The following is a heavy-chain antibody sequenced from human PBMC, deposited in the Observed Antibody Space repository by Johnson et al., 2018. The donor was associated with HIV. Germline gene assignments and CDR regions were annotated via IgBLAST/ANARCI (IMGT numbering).Heavy chain of an antibody. D-gene: IGHD6-6*01. CDR2: ISNDGSNK. CDR3: ATSQSGAFDI. Sequence: QVQVVESGGGLVKPGGSLRLSCAASGFTLSYYGVHWVRQAPGKGLEWVAVISNDGSNKQYVESVKGRFTISRDNSKKMVNLQMNSLRAEDTAVYYCATSQSGAFDIWGQGTKVTVSS. V-gene: IGHV3-30*03. J-gene: IGHJ3*02. CDR1: GFTLSYYG.